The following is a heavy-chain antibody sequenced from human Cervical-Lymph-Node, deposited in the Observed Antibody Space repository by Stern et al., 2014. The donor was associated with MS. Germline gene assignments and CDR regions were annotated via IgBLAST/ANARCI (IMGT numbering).Heavy chain of an antibody. CDR2: LSNEGSKQ. CDR1: GFIFSSYA. D-gene: IGHD2-15*01. Sequence: VQLVESGGGVVQPERSLRLSCAASGFIFSSYAMHWVRQAPGKGLDWVAFLSNEGSKQFYADSVKGRFTISRDNSNNTLYLQMNSLRPEDTAVYYCARDTCRGGGCYFRYWGQGILITVSS. J-gene: IGHJ4*02. CDR3: ARDTCRGGGCYFRY. V-gene: IGHV3-30-3*01.